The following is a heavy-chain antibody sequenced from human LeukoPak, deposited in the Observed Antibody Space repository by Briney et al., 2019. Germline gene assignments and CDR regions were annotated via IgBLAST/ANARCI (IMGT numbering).Heavy chain of an antibody. Sequence: GASVKVSCKASGYTFTSYDINWVRLATGQGLEWMGWMNPNSGNTGYAQKFQGRVTITRNTSISTAYMELSSLRSEDTAVYYCARVVGGYELYYYYYYMDVWGKGTTVTVSS. J-gene: IGHJ6*03. D-gene: IGHD5-12*01. CDR1: GYTFTSYD. V-gene: IGHV1-8*03. CDR2: MNPNSGNT. CDR3: ARVVGGYELYYYYYYMDV.